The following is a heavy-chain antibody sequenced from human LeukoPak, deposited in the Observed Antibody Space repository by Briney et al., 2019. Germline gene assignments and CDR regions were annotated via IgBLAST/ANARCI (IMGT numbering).Heavy chain of an antibody. J-gene: IGHJ4*02. Sequence: SETLSLTSAVYGGSFSGYYWSWIRQPPGKGLEWIGEINHSGSTNYNPSLKSRVTISVDTSKNQFSLKLSSVTAADTAVYYCARSREWLRFFGYWGQGTLVSVSS. V-gene: IGHV4-34*01. CDR2: INHSGST. CDR1: GGSFSGYY. D-gene: IGHD5-12*01. CDR3: ARSREWLRFFGY.